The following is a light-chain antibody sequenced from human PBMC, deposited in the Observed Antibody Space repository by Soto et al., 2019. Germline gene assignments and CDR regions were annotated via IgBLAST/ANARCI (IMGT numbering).Light chain of an antibody. V-gene: IGKV1-39*01. CDR2: AAS. CDR3: QQSYNSPPIA. Sequence: DIQMTQSPSTLSASVGDRVTITFRASQTIRSWLAWYQQKPGKAPKLLIYAASSLQSGVPSRFSGSGSGTDFALTITSLQPEDFAIYYCQQSYNSPPIAFGQGTRLEI. CDR1: QTIRSW. J-gene: IGKJ5*01.